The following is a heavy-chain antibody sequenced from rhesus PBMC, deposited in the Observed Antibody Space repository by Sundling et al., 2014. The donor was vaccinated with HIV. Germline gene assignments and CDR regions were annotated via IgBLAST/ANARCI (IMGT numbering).Heavy chain of an antibody. CDR1: GFTFSSYG. Sequence: EVQLVESGGGLVQPGGSLRLSCAASGFTFSSYGMFWVRQAPGKGLEWISSISSGGGITYYADSVKGRFTISRDNSENTLSLQMNSLRPEDTAVYYCAKGRRVGVVGAIDYWGQGVLVTVSS. D-gene: IGHD1-44*02. CDR2: ISSGGGIT. V-gene: IGHV3S42*01. CDR3: AKGRRVGVVGAIDY. J-gene: IGHJ4*01.